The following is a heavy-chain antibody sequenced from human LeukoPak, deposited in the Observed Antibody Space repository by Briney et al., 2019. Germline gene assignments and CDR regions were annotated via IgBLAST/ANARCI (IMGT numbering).Heavy chain of an antibody. Sequence: VGSLRLPCAASGFTFSDYPMNWVRPAPGKRLEWVSSISSSSNYVYNAASLRGRFTISTDNTKKSLYLQMNSRRAEGTAVYYCTRDCDWFRNQFDYRGQGNLVTVSS. CDR3: TRDCDWFRNQFDY. J-gene: IGHJ4*02. V-gene: IGHV3-21*01. D-gene: IGHD3-9*01. CDR1: GFTFSDYP. CDR2: ISSSSNYV.